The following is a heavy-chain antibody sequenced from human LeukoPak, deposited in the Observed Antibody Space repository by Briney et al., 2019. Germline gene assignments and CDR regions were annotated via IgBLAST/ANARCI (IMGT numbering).Heavy chain of an antibody. CDR3: AREGLRKSSWVEP. V-gene: IGHV1-18*01. Sequence: ASVKVSCKASGYTFTSYGISWVRQAPGQGLEWMVWISAYNGNTNYAQKLQGRVTMTTDTSTSTGYMELRSLRSDDTGGYLWAREGLRKSSWVEPWGQGTLVTVSS. CDR2: ISAYNGNT. D-gene: IGHD3-22*01. J-gene: IGHJ5*02. CDR1: GYTFTSYG.